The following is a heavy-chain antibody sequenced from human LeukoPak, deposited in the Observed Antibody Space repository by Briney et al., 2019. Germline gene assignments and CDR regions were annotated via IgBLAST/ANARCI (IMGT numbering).Heavy chain of an antibody. V-gene: IGHV4-59*12. Sequence: SETLSLTCTVSGGSISTNYWSWIRQPPGKGLEWIGYIYHSGSTYYNPSLKSRVTISVDRSKNQFSLKLSSVTAADTAVYYCARALLFSDQEALTTGTVFDYWGQGTLVTFSS. CDR2: IYHSGST. CDR1: GGSISTNY. J-gene: IGHJ4*02. CDR3: ARALLFSDQEALTTGTVFDY. D-gene: IGHD1-1*01.